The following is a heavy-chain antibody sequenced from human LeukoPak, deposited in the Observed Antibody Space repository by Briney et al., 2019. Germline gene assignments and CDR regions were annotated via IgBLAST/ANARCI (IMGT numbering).Heavy chain of an antibody. CDR2: ISAYNGNT. D-gene: IGHD3-10*01. CDR3: ARDQVTGGYYGSGSYSFDY. V-gene: IGHV1-18*01. Sequence: ASVKVSCKASGYTFTSYGISWVRLAPGQGLEWMGWISAYNGNTNYAQKLQGRVTMTTDTSTSTAYMELRSLRSDDTAVYYCARDQVTGGYYGSGSYSFDYWGQGTLVTVSS. CDR1: GYTFTSYG. J-gene: IGHJ4*02.